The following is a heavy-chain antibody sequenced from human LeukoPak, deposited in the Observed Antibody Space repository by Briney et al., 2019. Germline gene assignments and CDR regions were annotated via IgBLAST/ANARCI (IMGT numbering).Heavy chain of an antibody. V-gene: IGHV1-69*06. CDR2: IIPMFGTT. CDR3: ARAKRRLLGYFDY. D-gene: IGHD3-22*01. J-gene: IGHJ4*02. Sequence: SVKVSCKASGGSLNNYGVSWLRQAPGQGLEWMGRIIPMFGTTIYAEKFQGRVTISADKSTDTAYVEVSRLSSDDTAVYYCARAKRRLLGYFDYWGQGTLVTVSS. CDR1: GGSLNNYG.